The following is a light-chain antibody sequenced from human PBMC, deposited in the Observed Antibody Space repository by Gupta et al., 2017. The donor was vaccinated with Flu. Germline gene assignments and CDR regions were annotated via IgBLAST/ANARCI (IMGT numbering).Light chain of an antibody. J-gene: IGKJ1*01. V-gene: IGKV1-39*01. CDR2: AAS. CDR3: QQRYSIPGT. Sequence: PASLSASVGDRVTITCRASQSIDNYLHWYQQKSGGAPKLLIYAASKVESGVPSRFSGSGSGTNFTLTISRRQPEDFATYYCQQRYSIPGTFGQGTKVEIK. CDR1: QSIDNY.